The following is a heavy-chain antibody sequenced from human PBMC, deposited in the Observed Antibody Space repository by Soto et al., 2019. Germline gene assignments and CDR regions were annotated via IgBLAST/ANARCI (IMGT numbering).Heavy chain of an antibody. CDR1: GYTFTNYG. D-gene: IGHD2-2*01. Sequence: ASVKVSCKASGYTFTNYGISWVRQAPGQGLEWMGWINPYKGNTIYAQKFQGRVTLTTDTSTNTAYMELRSLTSDDTAVYYCARRPSADWFDPWGQGTLVT. CDR3: ARRPSADWFDP. J-gene: IGHJ5*02. CDR2: INPYKGNT. V-gene: IGHV1-18*01.